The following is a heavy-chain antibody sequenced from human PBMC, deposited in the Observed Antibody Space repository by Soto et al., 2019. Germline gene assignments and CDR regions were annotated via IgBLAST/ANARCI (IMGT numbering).Heavy chain of an antibody. D-gene: IGHD6-6*01. V-gene: IGHV3-21*01. CDR2: ISSSSSYI. CDR3: ARAEYSSSLGPIFYYYYYMDV. CDR1: GFTFSSYS. J-gene: IGHJ6*03. Sequence: EVQLVESGGGLVKPGGSLRLSCAASGFTFSSYSMNWVRQAPGKGLEWVSSISSSSSYIYYADSVKGRFTISIDNAKNSLYLQMNSLRAEDTAVYYCARAEYSSSLGPIFYYYYYMDVWGKGTTVTVSS.